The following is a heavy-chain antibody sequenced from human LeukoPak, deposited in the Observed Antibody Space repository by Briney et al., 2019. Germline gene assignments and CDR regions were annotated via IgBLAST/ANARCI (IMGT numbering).Heavy chain of an antibody. Sequence: GGSLRLSCAASGFTFRSYSMNWVRQAPGKGLEWVANIKEDGTLAYYADSVTGRFSISRDNTKNSLYLQMNGLRAEDTAVYFCVRDGYNQNRFDFWGQGILVTVSS. CDR1: GFTFRSYS. CDR3: VRDGYNQNRFDF. J-gene: IGHJ4*02. CDR2: IKEDGTLA. D-gene: IGHD3-22*01. V-gene: IGHV3-7*03.